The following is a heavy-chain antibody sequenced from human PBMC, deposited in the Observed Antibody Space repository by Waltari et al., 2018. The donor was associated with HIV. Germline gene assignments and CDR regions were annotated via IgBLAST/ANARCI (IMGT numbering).Heavy chain of an antibody. J-gene: IGHJ3*02. CDR1: GFTFGTYS. CDR2: ISSSSSTI. Sequence: EVQLVESGGGLVQPGGSLRLSCAASGFTFGTYSMNWVRQAPGKGLEWVSYISSSSSTIYYADSVKGRFTISRDNAKNSLYLQMNSLRAEDTAVYYCARVRTMIRFDAFDIWGQGTMVTVSS. D-gene: IGHD3-22*01. V-gene: IGHV3-48*01. CDR3: ARVRTMIRFDAFDI.